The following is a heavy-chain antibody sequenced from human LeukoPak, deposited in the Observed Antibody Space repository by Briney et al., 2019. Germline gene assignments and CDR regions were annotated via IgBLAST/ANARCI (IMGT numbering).Heavy chain of an antibody. J-gene: IGHJ5*02. D-gene: IGHD3-22*01. CDR1: GGTFSSYA. Sequence: GASVTVSCKASGGTFSSYAISWVRQAPGQGLEWMGGIILIFGTANYAQKFQGRVTITADESTSTAYMELSSLRSEDTAVYYCARDRRYYYDSSGSIGSYSVNWFDPWGQGTLVTVSS. CDR3: ARDRRYYYDSSGSIGSYSVNWFDP. V-gene: IGHV1-69*13. CDR2: IILIFGTA.